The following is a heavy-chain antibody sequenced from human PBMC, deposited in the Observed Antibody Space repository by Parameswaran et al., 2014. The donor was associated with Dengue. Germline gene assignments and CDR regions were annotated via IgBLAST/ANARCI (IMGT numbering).Heavy chain of an antibody. V-gene: IGHV5-51*01. CDR2: IYPADSES. D-gene: IGHD5-24*01. Sequence: VRQMPGKGLEWMGAIYPADSESRYSPSFQGQVIMSVDKSKTTAYLQWSSLRASDTAIYYCARRSSGVGDGHTFRNYYGMDVWGQGTTVTVSS. CDR3: ARRSSGVGDGHTFRNYYGMDV. J-gene: IGHJ6*02.